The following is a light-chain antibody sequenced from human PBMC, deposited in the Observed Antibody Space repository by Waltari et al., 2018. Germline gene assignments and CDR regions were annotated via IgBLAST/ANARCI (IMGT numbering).Light chain of an antibody. V-gene: IGLV3-9*01. CDR1: HIGRKQ. Sequence: SYDLTDSIPVSVALGQTATIACGGDHIGRKQLHWYQQKPGQPPILVIYRDIRRPSGIPERFSGSNSGNTATLTISRAQVVDEADYFCQVWASGTYIFAGGTKLTVL. CDR3: QVWASGTYI. J-gene: IGLJ1*01. CDR2: RDI.